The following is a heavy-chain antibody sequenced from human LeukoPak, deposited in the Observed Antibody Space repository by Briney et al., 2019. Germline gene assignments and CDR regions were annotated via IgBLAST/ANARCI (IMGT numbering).Heavy chain of an antibody. D-gene: IGHD6-13*01. Sequence: PGGSLRLSCAASGFTFSSYAIHWVRQAPGKGLEWVAVMSYDGSKRYYADFVKGRFTISGDNSENTLYLQMNSLRVEDTAVYYCARDIAATGTLVDCWGQGTLVTVSS. CDR2: MSYDGSKR. CDR1: GFTFSSYA. J-gene: IGHJ4*02. CDR3: ARDIAATGTLVDC. V-gene: IGHV3-30-3*01.